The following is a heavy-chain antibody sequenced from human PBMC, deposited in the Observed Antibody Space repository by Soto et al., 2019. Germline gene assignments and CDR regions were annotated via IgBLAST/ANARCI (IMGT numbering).Heavy chain of an antibody. CDR3: AKVLDASMVVNGYLY. J-gene: IGHJ4*02. D-gene: IGHD5-18*01. CDR2: IGGSGDST. CDR1: GFTFSSYA. V-gene: IGHV3-23*01. Sequence: EVQLLESGGGLVQPGGSLRLSCAASGFTFSSYAMSWVRQAPGKGLEWVSAIGGSGDSTYYADSVKGQFTISRDNSKNALDLQVNRLRAEDTAVYYCAKVLDASMVVNGYLYWGQGTLVTVSS.